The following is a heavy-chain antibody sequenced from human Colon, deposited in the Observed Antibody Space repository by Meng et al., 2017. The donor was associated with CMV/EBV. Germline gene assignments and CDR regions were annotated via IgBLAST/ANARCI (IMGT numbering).Heavy chain of an antibody. V-gene: IGHV3-30*02. CDR2: MRYDGSDK. J-gene: IGHJ4*02. CDR3: ATASGWAFVF. CDR1: GLTFSSYG. Sequence: GESLKISCSASGLTFSSYGMHWVRQAPGKGLEWVAYMRYDGSDKYYTDSVKGRFTVSRDNSKNTLFVQMDSLGADDTAFYYCATASGWAFVFWGQGTLVTVSS. D-gene: IGHD6-19*01.